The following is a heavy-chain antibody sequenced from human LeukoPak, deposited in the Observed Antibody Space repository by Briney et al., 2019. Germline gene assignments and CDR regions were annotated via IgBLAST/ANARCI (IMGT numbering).Heavy chain of an antibody. CDR1: GFTFSSYA. D-gene: IGHD3-10*01. CDR3: ARGSGSCYSHYDY. Sequence: GGSLRLSCAASGFTFSSYAMSWVRQAPGKGLEWVSAISGSGGSTYYADSVKGRFTISRDNSKNTLYLQMNSLRAEDTAVYYCARGSGSCYSHYDYWGQGTLVTVSS. CDR2: ISGSGGST. V-gene: IGHV3-23*01. J-gene: IGHJ4*02.